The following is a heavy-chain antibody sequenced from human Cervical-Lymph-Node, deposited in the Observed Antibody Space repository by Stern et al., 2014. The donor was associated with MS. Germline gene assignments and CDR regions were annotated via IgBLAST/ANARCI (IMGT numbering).Heavy chain of an antibody. V-gene: IGHV5-51*03. CDR1: GYSFPRYW. D-gene: IGHD6-19*01. CDR2: IYPDDSVT. Sequence: QLVQSGAEVQRPGESLKISCKASGYSFPRYWIGWVRQKPGQGLEWMGFIYPDDSVTRYSPSFQGQVTISADNSISTAYLQWSSLRASDTAIYYCARVGSGWPDFDYWGQGSLVTVSS. CDR3: ARVGSGWPDFDY. J-gene: IGHJ4*02.